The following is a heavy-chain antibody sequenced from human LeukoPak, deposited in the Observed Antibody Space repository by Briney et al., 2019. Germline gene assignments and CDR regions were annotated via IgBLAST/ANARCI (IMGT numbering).Heavy chain of an antibody. CDR3: ARDARPNYYTSGSGI. Sequence: PGGSLRLSCATSGFTFSSYWMSWVRQAPGKGLEWVANINQHGNEKYYVDSVKCRFTISRDNTKNSLYLQMNSLRAGDTAVYYCARDARPNYYTSGSGIWGQGTLVTVSS. J-gene: IGHJ4*02. D-gene: IGHD3-10*01. V-gene: IGHV3-7*01. CDR1: GFTFSSYW. CDR2: INQHGNEK.